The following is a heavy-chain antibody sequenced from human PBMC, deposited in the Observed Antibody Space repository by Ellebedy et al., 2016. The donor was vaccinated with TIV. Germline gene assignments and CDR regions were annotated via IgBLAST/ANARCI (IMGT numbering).Heavy chain of an antibody. Sequence: LSLTCAASGFTFSSYAMNWVRQAPGKGLEWVAGIGVGGGSTYYADSVKGRFTVSRDTSRSTLFLQMNSLRAENTAVYYCSRGIAAVMYWGQGTLVTVSS. CDR2: IGVGGGST. V-gene: IGHV3-23*01. CDR3: SRGIAAVMY. CDR1: GFTFSSYA. D-gene: IGHD6-13*01. J-gene: IGHJ4*02.